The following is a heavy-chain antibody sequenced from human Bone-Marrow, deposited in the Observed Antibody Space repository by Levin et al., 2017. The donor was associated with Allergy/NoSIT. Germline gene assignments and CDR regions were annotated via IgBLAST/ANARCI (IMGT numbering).Heavy chain of an antibody. Sequence: QPGGSLRLSCAASEFIVSSNYMSWVRQAPGKGLDWVSNIYSDGSTYYADSVKGRFTISRDSSKNTLYLQMSSLRAEDTAVYYCVARSNGMDVWGQGTTVTVSS. CDR3: VARSNGMDV. V-gene: IGHV3-66*01. J-gene: IGHJ6*02. D-gene: IGHD5-12*01. CDR1: EFIVSSNY. CDR2: IYSDGST.